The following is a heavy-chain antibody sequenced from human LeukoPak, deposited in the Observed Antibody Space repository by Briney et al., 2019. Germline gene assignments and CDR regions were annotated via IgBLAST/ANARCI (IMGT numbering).Heavy chain of an antibody. D-gene: IGHD5-18*01. CDR2: INTGNGNT. CDR3: AKCGYSDGWSCDH. V-gene: IGHV1-3*04. CDR1: YTFTTYT. J-gene: IGHJ5*02. Sequence: ASVEVSCKAYTFTTYTIHWVRQAPGQRLEWMGWINTGNGNTKYSQKFQGRVTVTRDTSASTAYMELSSLRSEDTAVYYCAKCGYSDGWSCDHWGQGTLVNVSS.